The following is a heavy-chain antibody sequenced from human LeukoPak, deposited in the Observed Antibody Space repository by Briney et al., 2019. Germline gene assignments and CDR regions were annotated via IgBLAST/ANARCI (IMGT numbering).Heavy chain of an antibody. Sequence: GASVKVSCKASGYTFTGYYMHWVRQAPGQGLEWMGRINPNSGGTNYAQKFQGRVTMTRDTSISTAYMELSSLRSEDTAVYYCARERWLQFGPGVPTMGYWGQGTLVTVSS. CDR1: GYTFTGYY. CDR2: INPNSGGT. CDR3: ARERWLQFGPGVPTMGY. D-gene: IGHD5-24*01. V-gene: IGHV1-2*06. J-gene: IGHJ4*02.